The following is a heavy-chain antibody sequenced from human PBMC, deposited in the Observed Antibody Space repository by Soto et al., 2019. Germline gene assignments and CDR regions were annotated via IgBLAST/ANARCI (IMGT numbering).Heavy chain of an antibody. V-gene: IGHV4-59*08. CDR1: GGSITGYY. CDR2: IHYSGST. D-gene: IGHD4-4*01. J-gene: IGHJ5*02. CDR3: ARHSYYSNPLRFDP. Sequence: QVQLQESGPGLVQPSETLSLTCTVSGGSITGYYWSWIRQPPGKGPEWIGNIHYSGSTNYNPSLKGRVTISVDTSKNQSSLRLSSVTAADTAVYYCARHSYYSNPLRFDPWGQGTLVTVSS.